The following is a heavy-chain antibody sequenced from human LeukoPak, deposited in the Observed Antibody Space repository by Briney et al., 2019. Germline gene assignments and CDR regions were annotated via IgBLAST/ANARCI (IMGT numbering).Heavy chain of an antibody. J-gene: IGHJ4*02. CDR3: ARDYYDSSGYYYVTK. V-gene: IGHV1-46*01. D-gene: IGHD3-22*01. CDR1: GYTFTSYY. CDR2: INPSGGST. Sequence: GASVKVSCKASGYTFTSYYMHWVRQAPGQGLEWMGIINPSGGSTSYAQKFQGGVTMTRDTSTSTVYMELSSLRSEDTAVYYCARDYYDSSGYYYVTKWGQGTLVTVSS.